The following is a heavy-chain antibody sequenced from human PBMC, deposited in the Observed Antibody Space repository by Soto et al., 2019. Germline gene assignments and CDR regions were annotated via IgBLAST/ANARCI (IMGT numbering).Heavy chain of an antibody. J-gene: IGHJ4*02. CDR2: IYPGDSDT. V-gene: IGHV5-51*01. Sequence: GESLKISCKVSGYSFANSWIGWVRQMPGKGLEWMGIIYPGDSDTRYSPSFQGQVTISADKSISTAYLQWSSLKASDTAMYYCARPGYSGSLDFWGQGTLVTVSS. CDR3: ARPGYSGSLDF. CDR1: GYSFANSW. D-gene: IGHD5-12*01.